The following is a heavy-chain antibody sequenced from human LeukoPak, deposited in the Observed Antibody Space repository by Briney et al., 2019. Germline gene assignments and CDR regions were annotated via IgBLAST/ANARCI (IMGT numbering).Heavy chain of an antibody. J-gene: IGHJ4*02. CDR3: ARHRLSGSGSSPPDY. D-gene: IGHD3-10*01. CDR2: IDPSDSYS. Sequence: GESLKISCKGSGYSFTSYGSSWVRQMPGKGLEGMGRIDPSDSYSNTRPSFQDHVTISAEKSISTAYPQWSSLKASDTAMYYCARHRLSGSGSSPPDYWGQGTLVTVSS. CDR1: GYSFTSYG. V-gene: IGHV5-10-1*01.